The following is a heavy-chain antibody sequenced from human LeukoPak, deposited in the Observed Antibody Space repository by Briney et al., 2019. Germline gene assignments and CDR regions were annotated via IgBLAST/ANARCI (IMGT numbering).Heavy chain of an antibody. CDR1: GFTFSTYR. V-gene: IGHV3-30*03. CDR3: ARDSYGDYYFDY. CDR2: ISYDGSNK. J-gene: IGHJ4*02. Sequence: PGRSLRLSCAASGFTFSTYRIHWVRQAPGRGLEWVAVISYDGSNKYYAETVKGRFTLSRDNSKNTLYLQMNSLRADDTAVYYCARDSYGDYYFDYWGQGTLVTVSS. D-gene: IGHD4-17*01.